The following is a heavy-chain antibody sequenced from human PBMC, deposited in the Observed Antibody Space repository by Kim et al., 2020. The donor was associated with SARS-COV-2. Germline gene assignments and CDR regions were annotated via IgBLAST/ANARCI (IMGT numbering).Heavy chain of an antibody. Sequence: SEALSLTCTVSGGSISSYYWSWIRQPPGKGLEWIGYIYYSGSTNYNPSLKSRVTISVDTSKNQFSLKLSSVTAADTAVYYCAREGTIAALRSFDYWGQGT. CDR2: IYYSGST. CDR1: GGSISSYY. V-gene: IGHV4-59*01. CDR3: AREGTIAALRSFDY. J-gene: IGHJ4*02. D-gene: IGHD6-13*01.